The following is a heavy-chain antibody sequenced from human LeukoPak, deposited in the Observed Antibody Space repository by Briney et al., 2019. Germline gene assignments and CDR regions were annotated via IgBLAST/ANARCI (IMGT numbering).Heavy chain of an antibody. Sequence: GGSLRLSCAASGFTFSSYEMTWVRQAPGKGLEWVSYISSSGSTIYYADSVKGRFTISRDNAKNSLYLQMNSLRAEDTAVYYCAELGITMIGGVWGKGTTVTVSS. CDR3: AELGITMIGGV. D-gene: IGHD3-10*02. V-gene: IGHV3-48*03. CDR2: ISSSGSTI. CDR1: GFTFSSYE. J-gene: IGHJ6*04.